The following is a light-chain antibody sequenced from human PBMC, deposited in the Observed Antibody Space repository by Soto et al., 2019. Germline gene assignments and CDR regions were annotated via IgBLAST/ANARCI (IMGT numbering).Light chain of an antibody. V-gene: IGKV3-20*01. CDR1: QSISQS. J-gene: IGKJ1*01. Sequence: EIVLTQSPATLSLSPGERATLSCRASQSISQSLAWYQQRPGQAPRLLIYGASTRATGIPARFSGSGSGTDFTLTISRLEPEDFAVYYCQQYGSSGTFGQGTKVDIK. CDR3: QQYGSSGT. CDR2: GAS.